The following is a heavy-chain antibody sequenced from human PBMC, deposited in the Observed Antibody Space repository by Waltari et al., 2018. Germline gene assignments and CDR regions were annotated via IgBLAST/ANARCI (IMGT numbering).Heavy chain of an antibody. CDR3: ARVSGVYYFDY. V-gene: IGHV4-38-2*01. CDR1: GYSITTGYY. D-gene: IGHD2-8*01. J-gene: IGHJ4*02. CDR2: IYHSGSA. Sequence: QVQLQESGPGLVKPSETLSLTCGVSGYSITTGYYWGWIHQPPGKGLEWIGSIYHSGSAYYNPSFKSRVSMSVDTSKNHFSLKVTSVTAADTAIYFCARVSGVYYFDYWGQGNLVTVS.